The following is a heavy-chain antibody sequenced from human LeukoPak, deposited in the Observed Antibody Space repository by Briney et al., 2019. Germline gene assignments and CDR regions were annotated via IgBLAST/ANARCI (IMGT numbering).Heavy chain of an antibody. CDR3: VREGGKLAVVETTGMDV. V-gene: IGHV4-4*07. Sequence: SETLSLTCAVSGDSISGYFWSWVRQSAGKVEWMGRISAAGSTGGSTNYNPSRNGKVTMAAYASRNQFQLRLNSVTAAGTAVYYCVREGGKLAVVETTGMDVLGQGATVIVS. CDR1: GDSISGYF. J-gene: IGHJ6*01. D-gene: IGHD2-15*01. CDR2: ISAAGSTGGST.